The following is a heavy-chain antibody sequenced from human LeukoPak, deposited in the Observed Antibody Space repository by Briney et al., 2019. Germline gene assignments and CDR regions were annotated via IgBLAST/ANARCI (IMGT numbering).Heavy chain of an antibody. J-gene: IGHJ4*02. D-gene: IGHD4-23*01. CDR2: IIPILGIA. V-gene: IGHV1-69*04. CDR1: GGTFSSYA. Sequence: ASVKVSCKASGGTFSSYAISWVRQAPGQGLEWMGRIIPILGIANYAQKFQGRVTITADKSTSTAYMELSSLRSEDTAVYYCAREGDGGPFDYWGQGTLVTVSS. CDR3: AREGDGGPFDY.